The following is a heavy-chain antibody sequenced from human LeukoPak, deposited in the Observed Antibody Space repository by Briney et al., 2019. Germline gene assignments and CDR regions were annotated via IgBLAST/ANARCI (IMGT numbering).Heavy chain of an antibody. CDR1: GFTSSTYW. CDR2: IKQDGSET. CDR3: ARDRDSRWDFDL. J-gene: IGHJ2*01. D-gene: IGHD3-22*01. V-gene: IGHV3-7*01. Sequence: PGGSLRLSCAASGFTSSTYWMSWVRQAPGKGLEWVASIKQDGSETYYVDSVKGRFPLSRDNAKNSLYLQMNSLRADDTAVYYCARDRDSRWDFDLWGRGTLVTVSS.